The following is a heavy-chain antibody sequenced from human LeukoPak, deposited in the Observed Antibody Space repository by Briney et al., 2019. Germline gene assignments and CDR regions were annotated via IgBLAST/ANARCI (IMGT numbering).Heavy chain of an antibody. Sequence: GGSLRLSCAASGFTFSNAWMSWVRQAPGKGLEWVGRIKSKTDGGTTDYAAPVKGRFTISRDDSKNTLYLQMNSLKTEDTAVYYCARGISTVTTSGDAFDIWGQGTMVTVSS. CDR2: IKSKTDGGTT. CDR1: GFTFSNAW. J-gene: IGHJ3*02. CDR3: ARGISTVTTSGDAFDI. D-gene: IGHD4-17*01. V-gene: IGHV3-15*01.